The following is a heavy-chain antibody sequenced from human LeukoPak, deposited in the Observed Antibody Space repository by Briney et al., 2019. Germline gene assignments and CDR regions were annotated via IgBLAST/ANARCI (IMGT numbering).Heavy chain of an antibody. CDR1: GGSISSYY. D-gene: IGHD3-10*01. J-gene: IGHJ4*02. Sequence: SETLSLTCTVSGGSISSYYWSWIRQPAGKGLEWIGRIYTSGSTNYNPSLKSRVTISVDTSKNQFSLKLSSVTAADTAVYYCARDSRRYGSGSYDYWGQGTLVTVSS. CDR3: ARDSRRYGSGSYDY. V-gene: IGHV4-4*07. CDR2: IYTSGST.